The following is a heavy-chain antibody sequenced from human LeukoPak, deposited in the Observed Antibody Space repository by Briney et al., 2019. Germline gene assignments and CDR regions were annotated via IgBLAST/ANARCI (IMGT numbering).Heavy chain of an antibody. CDR3: AREYYSGGYYDY. V-gene: IGHV3-7*01. CDR1: GFTFISYW. J-gene: IGHJ4*02. D-gene: IGHD1-26*01. Sequence: PGGSLRLSCAASGFTFISYWMSWVRQAPGKGLEWVANIKQDGSEKYYVDSVKGRFTISRDNAKNSLYLQMNSLRAEDTAVYYCAREYYSGGYYDYWGQGTLVTVSS. CDR2: IKQDGSEK.